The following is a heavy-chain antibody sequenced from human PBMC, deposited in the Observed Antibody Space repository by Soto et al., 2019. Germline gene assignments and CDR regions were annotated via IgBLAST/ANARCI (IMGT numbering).Heavy chain of an antibody. J-gene: IGHJ4*02. Sequence: SETLSLTCTVSGGSISSYYWSWIRQPPGKGLEWIGYIYYSGSTNYNPSIKSRVTISIDTSKNQFSLKLSSVTAADTALYYCARAPRGNYGYPSYFDYWGQGTLVTVSS. CDR1: GGSISSYY. V-gene: IGHV4-59*01. CDR3: ARAPRGNYGYPSYFDY. D-gene: IGHD3-10*01. CDR2: IYYSGST.